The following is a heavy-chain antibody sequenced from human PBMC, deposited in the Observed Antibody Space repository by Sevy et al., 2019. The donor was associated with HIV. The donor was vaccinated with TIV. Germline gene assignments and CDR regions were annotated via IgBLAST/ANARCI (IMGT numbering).Heavy chain of an antibody. CDR2: INPNSGGT. Sequence: ASVKVSCKASGYTFTGYYMHWVRQAPGQGLEWMGWINPNSGGTNYAQKFQGRVTMTRDTSISTAYMELSRLRSDDTAVYYCSRAPHHCSSTSCPFDYWGQGTLVTVSS. V-gene: IGHV1-2*02. CDR3: SRAPHHCSSTSCPFDY. J-gene: IGHJ4*02. CDR1: GYTFTGYY. D-gene: IGHD2-2*01.